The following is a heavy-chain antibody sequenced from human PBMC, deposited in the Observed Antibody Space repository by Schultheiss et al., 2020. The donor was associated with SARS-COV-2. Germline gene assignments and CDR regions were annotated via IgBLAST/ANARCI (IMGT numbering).Heavy chain of an antibody. Sequence: SVKVSCKASGGTFSSYTISWVRQAPGQGLEWMGRIIPILGIANYAQKFQGRVTITADKSTSTAYMELSSLRSEDTAVYYCARDRDDFWTEGYYGMDVWGQGTTVTVSS. V-gene: IGHV1-69*04. D-gene: IGHD3-3*01. J-gene: IGHJ6*02. CDR1: GGTFSSYT. CDR3: ARDRDDFWTEGYYGMDV. CDR2: IIPILGIA.